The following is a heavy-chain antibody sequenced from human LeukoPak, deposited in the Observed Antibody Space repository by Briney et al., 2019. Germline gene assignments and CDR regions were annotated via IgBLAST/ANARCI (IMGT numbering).Heavy chain of an antibody. CDR3: TKRITATAPFDS. CDR2: ITGSGDFA. D-gene: IGHD4-17*01. CDR1: GFPFSTYC. Sequence: GGSLRLSCAASGFPFSTYCISWVRQAPGKGLEWVSAITGSGDFAKYADSVRGRFTISRDNSKNTVYLQMNSLTVEDTALYYCTKRITATAPFDSWGQGALVIVSS. J-gene: IGHJ4*02. V-gene: IGHV3-23*01.